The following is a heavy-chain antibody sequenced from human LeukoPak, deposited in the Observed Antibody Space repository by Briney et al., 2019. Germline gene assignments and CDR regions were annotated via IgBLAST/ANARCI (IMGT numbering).Heavy chain of an antibody. CDR1: GGSFSGYY. CDR3: AREHSSSWYGVYYFDY. D-gene: IGHD6-13*01. Sequence: PSETLSLTXAVYGGSFSGYYWSWIRQPPGKGLEWIGEINHSGSTNYNPSLKGRVTISVDTSKNQFSLKLSSVTAADTAVYYCAREHSSSWYGVYYFDYWGQGTLVTVSS. V-gene: IGHV4-34*01. CDR2: INHSGST. J-gene: IGHJ4*02.